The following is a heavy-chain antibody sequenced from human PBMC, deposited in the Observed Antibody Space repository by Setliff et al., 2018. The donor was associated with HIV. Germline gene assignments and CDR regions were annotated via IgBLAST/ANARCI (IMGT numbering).Heavy chain of an antibody. CDR3: VRHGGTIVVVTTPRLVVWYTDL. CDR2: IYYSGST. J-gene: IGHJ2*01. Sequence: SETLSLTCAVSGDSITRGGYYWGWIRQPPGKGPEWIGSIYYSGSTYYNPSLKSRVTISEDTSKNQISLKLSSVSAADTAVYYCVRHGGTIVVVTTPRLVVWYTDLWGRGTLVTVSS. V-gene: IGHV4-39*01. D-gene: IGHD2-21*02. CDR1: GDSITRGGYY.